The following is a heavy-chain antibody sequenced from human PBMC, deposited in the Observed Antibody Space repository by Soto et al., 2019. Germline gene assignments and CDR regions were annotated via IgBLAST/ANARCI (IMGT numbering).Heavy chain of an antibody. V-gene: IGHV3-23*01. J-gene: IGHJ5*02. D-gene: IGHD6-13*01. CDR3: ASTYSTSWYWFDP. CDR2: ISGSGATT. CDR1: GFTFSSYA. Sequence: AGGSLRLSCAASGFTFSSYAMTWVRQAPGKGLEWVSGISGSGATTSYSTSLKSRLTISKDTSKSQVVLTMTNMDPVDTATYYCASTYSTSWYWFDPWGQGTLVTVSS.